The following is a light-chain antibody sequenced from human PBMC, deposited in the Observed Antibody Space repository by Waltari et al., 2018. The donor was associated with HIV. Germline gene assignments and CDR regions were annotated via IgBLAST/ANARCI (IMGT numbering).Light chain of an antibody. V-gene: IGLV1-47*02. Sequence: QSVLTQPPSASGTPGQRVTISCSGGTSNIGTKFVHWYQQFPGTAPKLLIYSTNQRPSGVPDRFSGSKSGTSASLAISGLRSGDEADYYCTSWDDSLSRLVFDGGTKLTVL. CDR2: STN. CDR3: TSWDDSLSRLV. J-gene: IGLJ3*02. CDR1: TSNIGTKF.